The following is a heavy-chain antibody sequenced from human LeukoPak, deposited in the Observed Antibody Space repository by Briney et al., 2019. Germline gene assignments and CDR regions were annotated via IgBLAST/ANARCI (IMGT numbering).Heavy chain of an antibody. CDR3: ARGYRGVYYYDSSGYYNDY. D-gene: IGHD3-22*01. CDR1: GGSSSGYY. J-gene: IGHJ4*02. Sequence: PSETLSLTCAVYGGSSSGYYWSWIRQPPGKGLEWIGEINHSGSTNYNPSLKSRVTISVDTSKNQFSLKLSSVTAADTAVYYCARGYRGVYYYDSSGYYNDYWGQGTLVTVSS. V-gene: IGHV4-34*01. CDR2: INHSGST.